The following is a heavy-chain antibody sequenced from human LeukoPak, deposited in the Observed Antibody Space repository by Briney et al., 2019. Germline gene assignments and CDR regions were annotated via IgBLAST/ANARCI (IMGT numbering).Heavy chain of an antibody. CDR3: ARVEGLTENFNWFDP. CDR1: GGSSSSSNW. J-gene: IGHJ5*02. V-gene: IGHV4-4*02. D-gene: IGHD2-21*02. Sequence: PSQTLSLTCAGSGGSSSSSNWWSWVRQPPGKGLEWIGEIYHSGSTNYNPSLKSRVTISVDKSKNQFSLKLSSVTAADTAVYYCARVEGLTENFNWFDPWGQGTLVTVSS. CDR2: IYHSGST.